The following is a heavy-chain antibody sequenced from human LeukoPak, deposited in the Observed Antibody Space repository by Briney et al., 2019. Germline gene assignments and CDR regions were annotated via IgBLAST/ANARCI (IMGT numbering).Heavy chain of an antibody. V-gene: IGHV1-69*13. CDR1: GGTFNTYA. Sequence: SVQVSCKASGGTFNTYALNWVRQAPGQGLEWMGGIIPIFGTSNYAQKFQGRVTITADESTSTAYMEVSSLRSEDTAVYYCARASVEMTMVSSFDYWGQGTLVTVSS. CDR3: ARASVEMTMVSSFDY. D-gene: IGHD4/OR15-4a*01. J-gene: IGHJ4*02. CDR2: IIPIFGTS.